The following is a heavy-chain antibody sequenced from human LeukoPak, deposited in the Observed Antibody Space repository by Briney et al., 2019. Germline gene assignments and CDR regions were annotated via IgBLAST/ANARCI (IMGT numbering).Heavy chain of an antibody. CDR1: GFTFSSYS. CDR3: ARDRAYYDFWSGYGAIAMDY. D-gene: IGHD3-3*01. CDR2: ISSSSTYI. J-gene: IGHJ4*02. V-gene: IGHV3-21*01. Sequence: GGSLRLSCGGSGFTFSSYSMNWVRQAPGKGLEWVSSISSSSTYIYYAESVKGRFTISRDNGKNSLYLQMNSLRAEDTAVYYCARDRAYYDFWSGYGAIAMDYWGQGTLVTVSS.